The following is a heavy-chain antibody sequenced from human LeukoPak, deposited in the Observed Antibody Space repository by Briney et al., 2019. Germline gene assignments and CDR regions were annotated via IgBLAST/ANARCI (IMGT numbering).Heavy chain of an antibody. CDR2: ISYDGSNK. CDR1: GFTFSSYA. D-gene: IGHD3-3*01. V-gene: IGHV3-30*01. J-gene: IGHJ4*02. Sequence: PGGSLRLSCAASGFTFSSYAMHWVRQAPGKGLEWVAVISYDGSNKYYADSVKGRFTIPRDNSKNTLYLQMNSLRAEDTAVYYCARDPSTIFGVVIILELDYWGQGTLVTVSS. CDR3: ARDPSTIFGVVIILELDY.